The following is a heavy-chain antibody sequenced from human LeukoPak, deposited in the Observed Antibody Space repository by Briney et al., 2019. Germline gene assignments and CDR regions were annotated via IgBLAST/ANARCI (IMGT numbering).Heavy chain of an antibody. Sequence: GGSLRLSCGASGFTFSNYGMLWVRQAPGKGLDWVAFIRYDGNNKLYTDSVKGRFTISRDNSKNTLYLHINSLRAEDTAVYYCVKDNPLDYWGQGTLVIVSS. CDR2: IRYDGNNK. D-gene: IGHD1-14*01. V-gene: IGHV3-30*02. CDR1: GFTFSNYG. CDR3: VKDNPLDY. J-gene: IGHJ4*02.